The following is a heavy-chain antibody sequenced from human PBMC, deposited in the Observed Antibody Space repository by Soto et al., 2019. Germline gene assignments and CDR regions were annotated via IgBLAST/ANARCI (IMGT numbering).Heavy chain of an antibody. CDR2: IYYSGSS. Sequence: QLQLQESGPGLVKPSETLSLTCTVSGGSISSSSYYWGWIRQPPGKGLEWIGSIYYSGSSYYNPALKWRVSISVDTSNNQLSLKLSSVTAADTAVYYCAHLLINWFHPWGQGTLVTVSS. V-gene: IGHV4-39*01. CDR3: AHLLINWFHP. J-gene: IGHJ5*02. CDR1: GGSISSSSYY. D-gene: IGHD1-26*01.